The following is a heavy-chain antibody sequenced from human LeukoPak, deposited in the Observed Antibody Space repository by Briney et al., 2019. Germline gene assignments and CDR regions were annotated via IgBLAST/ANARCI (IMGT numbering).Heavy chain of an antibody. V-gene: IGHV4-39*01. Sequence: SETLSLTCTVSGGSIRSSYYYWGWIRQPPGKGLEWIGSIYYSGSTYYNPSLKSRVTISVDTSKNQFSLKLSSVTAADTAVYYCARRFLEWLPSGNWFDPWGQGTLVTVSS. J-gene: IGHJ5*02. CDR3: ARRFLEWLPSGNWFDP. CDR2: IYYSGST. D-gene: IGHD3-3*01. CDR1: GGSIRSSYYY.